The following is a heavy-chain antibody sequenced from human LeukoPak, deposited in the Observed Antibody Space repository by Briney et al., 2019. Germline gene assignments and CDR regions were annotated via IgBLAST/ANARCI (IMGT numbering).Heavy chain of an antibody. V-gene: IGHV1-69*04. CDR2: IIPILGIA. Sequence: SVKVSCKASGGTFSSYAISWVRQAPGQGLEWMGRIIPILGIANYAQKFQGRVTITADKSTSTAYMELSSLRSEDTAVYYCARDHGVNPDHDYGVRWSDYWGQGTLVTVSS. CDR1: GGTFSSYA. CDR3: ARDHGVNPDHDYGVRWSDY. J-gene: IGHJ4*02. D-gene: IGHD4-17*01.